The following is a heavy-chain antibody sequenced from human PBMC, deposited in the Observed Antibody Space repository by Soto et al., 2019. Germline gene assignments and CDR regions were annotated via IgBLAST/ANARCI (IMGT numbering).Heavy chain of an antibody. J-gene: IGHJ4*02. CDR3: ARDLAAGNCDY. V-gene: IGHV3-30-3*01. D-gene: IGHD6-13*01. Sequence: PGGSLRLSCAASGFTFSSYAMHWVRQAPGKGLEWVAVISYDGSNKYYADSVKGRFTISRDNSKNTLYLQMNSLRLDDTAVYYCARDLAAGNCDYWGQGTLVTVSS. CDR2: ISYDGSNK. CDR1: GFTFSSYA.